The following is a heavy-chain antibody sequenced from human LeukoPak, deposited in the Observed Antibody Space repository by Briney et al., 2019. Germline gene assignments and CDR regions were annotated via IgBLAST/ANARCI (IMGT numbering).Heavy chain of an antibody. CDR3: ARERIQLWPRPLGMDV. J-gene: IGHJ6*02. D-gene: IGHD5-18*01. CDR2: INHSGST. Sequence: EASETLSLTCAVYGGSFSGYYWSWIRQPPGKGLEWIGEINHSGSTNYNPSLKSRVTISVDTSKNQFSLKLSSVTAADTAVYYCARERIQLWPRPLGMDVWGQGTTVTVSS. CDR1: GGSFSGYY. V-gene: IGHV4-34*01.